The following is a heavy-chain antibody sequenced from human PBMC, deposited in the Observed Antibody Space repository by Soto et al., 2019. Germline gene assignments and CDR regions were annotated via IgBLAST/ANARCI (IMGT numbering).Heavy chain of an antibody. CDR3: ALGQTESPSLFSGWPYYFDY. CDR2: IYHSGST. J-gene: IGHJ4*02. D-gene: IGHD6-19*01. V-gene: IGHV4-4*02. Sequence: PSETLSLTCAVSGGSISSSNWWSWVRQPPGKGLEWIGEIYHSGSTNYNPSLKSRVTISVDKSKNQFSLKLSSVTAADTAVYYCALGQTESPSLFSGWPYYFDYWGQGTLVTVSS. CDR1: GGSISSSNW.